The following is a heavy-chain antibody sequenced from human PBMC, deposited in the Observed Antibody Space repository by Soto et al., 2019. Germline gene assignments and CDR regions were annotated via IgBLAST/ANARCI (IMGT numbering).Heavy chain of an antibody. CDR3: ARGGELSSNWFDP. CDR1: CGSISSYY. J-gene: IGHJ5*02. D-gene: IGHD3-16*02. CDR2: IYYSGST. Sequence: XXPQSLPYTVSCGSISSYYCRWILQPPGKGLEWIGYIYYSGSTNYNPSLKSRVTISVDTSKTQFSLKLSSVTAADTAVYYCARGGELSSNWFDPWVQGTLVIVSS. V-gene: IGHV4-59*08.